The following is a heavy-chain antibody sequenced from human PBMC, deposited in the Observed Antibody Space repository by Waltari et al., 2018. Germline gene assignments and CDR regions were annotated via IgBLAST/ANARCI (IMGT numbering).Heavy chain of an antibody. CDR3: ARFSSSWYVGPYYYYGMDV. Sequence: QVQLVQSGAEVKKPGASVKVSCKASGYTFTSYGLSWVRPAPGKGLEWMGWISAYNGNTNYAQKLQGRVTMTTDTSTSTAYMELRSLRSDDTAVYYCARFSSSWYVGPYYYYGMDVWGQGTTVTVSS. V-gene: IGHV1-18*01. J-gene: IGHJ6*02. CDR1: GYTFTSYG. D-gene: IGHD6-13*01. CDR2: ISAYNGNT.